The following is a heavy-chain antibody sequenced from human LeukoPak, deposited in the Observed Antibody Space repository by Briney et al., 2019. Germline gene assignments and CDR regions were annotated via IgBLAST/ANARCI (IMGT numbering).Heavy chain of an antibody. CDR2: IDNDGTHA. V-gene: IGHV3-74*01. CDR3: TRGGFDHNMDV. Sequence: GGSLRLSCAASGFILSRYWMHWVRQSPGTGPVWVSYIDNDGTHATYADSVRGRFTVSRDNAKNMLYLQMNGLRAEDTAVYYCTRGGFDHNMDVWGKGTTVTVSS. J-gene: IGHJ6*03. D-gene: IGHD3-9*01. CDR1: GFILSRYW.